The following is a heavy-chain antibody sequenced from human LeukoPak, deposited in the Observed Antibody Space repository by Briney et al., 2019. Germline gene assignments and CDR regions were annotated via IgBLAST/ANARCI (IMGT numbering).Heavy chain of an antibody. CDR2: LYYSGRT. CDR1: GGFISSSSYY. D-gene: IGHD3-22*01. Sequence: SETLSPTCTVSGGFISSSSYYWGWIRQPPGKGLKWIGNLYYSGRTYYKQSLRSRVSISLDTSMNHFSLTLSSVTAADTAVYYCARRRYYDSTGYFDWGRGSLVIVSS. J-gene: IGHJ1*01. V-gene: IGHV4-39*02. CDR3: ARRRYYDSTGYFD.